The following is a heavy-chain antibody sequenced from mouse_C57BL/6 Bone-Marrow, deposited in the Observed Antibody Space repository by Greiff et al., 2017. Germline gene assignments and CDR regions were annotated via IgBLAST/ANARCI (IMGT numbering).Heavy chain of an antibody. J-gene: IGHJ3*01. Sequence: EVQLQESGPGMVKPSQSLSLTCTVTGYSITSGYDWHWIRHFPGNKLEWMGYISYSGSTNYNPSLKSRISITHDTSKNHFFLKLNSVTTEDTATYYCARGDLLWFAYWGQGTLVTVSA. V-gene: IGHV3-1*01. CDR1: GYSITSGYD. CDR2: ISYSGST. D-gene: IGHD2-1*01. CDR3: ARGDLLWFAY.